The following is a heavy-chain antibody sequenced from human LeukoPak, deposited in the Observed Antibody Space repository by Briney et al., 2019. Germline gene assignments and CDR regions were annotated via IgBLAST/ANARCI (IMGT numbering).Heavy chain of an antibody. CDR2: INPNSGGT. V-gene: IGHV1-2*06. D-gene: IGHD3-22*01. Sequence: ASVKVSCKASGYTFTGYYMHWVRQAPGQGLEWMGRINPNSGGTNYAQKFQGRVTMTRDTSISTAYMELSRLGSDDTAVYYCARNYYDSSGYYTDYWGQGTLVTVSS. J-gene: IGHJ4*02. CDR1: GYTFTGYY. CDR3: ARNYYDSSGYYTDY.